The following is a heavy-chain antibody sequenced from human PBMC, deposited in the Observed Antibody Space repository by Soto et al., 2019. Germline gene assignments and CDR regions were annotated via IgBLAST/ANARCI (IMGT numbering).Heavy chain of an antibody. CDR1: GFTFSTYA. J-gene: IGHJ5*02. Sequence: GGSLRLSCTASGFTFSTYAMNWLRQAPGKGLEWVSDISGRGDSTNYAESLKGRFTISRDNAKNSLYLQMNSLRAEYTAVYYCARHPERIAEIGWFDPWGQGTLVTVSS. V-gene: IGHV3-23*01. D-gene: IGHD6-13*01. CDR2: ISGRGDST. CDR3: ARHPERIAEIGWFDP.